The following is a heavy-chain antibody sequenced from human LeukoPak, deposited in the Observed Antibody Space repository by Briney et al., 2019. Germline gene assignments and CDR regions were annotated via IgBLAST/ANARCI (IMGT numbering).Heavy chain of an antibody. Sequence: SQTLSLTCAVSGGSISSGGYSWSWIRQPPGKGREWIGYMHNSGSAHYNPSLKSRVAISVDTSKNHFSLKLSSVTAADTAVYYCARGGGHNYGYSFDYWGQGTLVTVSS. CDR1: GGSISSGGYS. J-gene: IGHJ4*02. D-gene: IGHD5-18*01. CDR2: MHNSGSA. CDR3: ARGGGHNYGYSFDY. V-gene: IGHV4-30-2*05.